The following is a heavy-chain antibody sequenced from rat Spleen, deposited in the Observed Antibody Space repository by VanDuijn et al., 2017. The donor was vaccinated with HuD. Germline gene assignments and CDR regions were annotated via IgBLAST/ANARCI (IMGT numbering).Heavy chain of an antibody. J-gene: IGHJ4*01. CDR3: ARYIPGYYVMDA. V-gene: IGHV3-1*01. D-gene: IGHD1-4*01. CDR1: GYSITSSY. Sequence: EVQLQESGPGLVKPSQSLSLTCSVTGYSITSSYRWNWIRKFPGNKMEWMGYISYSCSNIYNPSLKSRISITRDTSNNQFFLQLNSVTTEDTATYYCARYIPGYYVMDAWGQGASVTVSS. CDR2: ISYSCSN.